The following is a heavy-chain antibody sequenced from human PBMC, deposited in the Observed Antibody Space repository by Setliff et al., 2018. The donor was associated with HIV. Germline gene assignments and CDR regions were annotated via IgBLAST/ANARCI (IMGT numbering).Heavy chain of an antibody. CDR2: INPNSGGT. V-gene: IGHV1-2*06. D-gene: IGHD6-13*01. J-gene: IGHJ4*02. Sequence: ASVKVSCKASGYTFTDYYMHWVRQAPGQGLEWMGRINPNSGGTNYAQKFQGRVTMTRDTSISTAYMEPSRLRSDDTAVYYCARDQGIAAAGSVYWGQGTLVTVSS. CDR1: GYTFTDYY. CDR3: ARDQGIAAAGSVY.